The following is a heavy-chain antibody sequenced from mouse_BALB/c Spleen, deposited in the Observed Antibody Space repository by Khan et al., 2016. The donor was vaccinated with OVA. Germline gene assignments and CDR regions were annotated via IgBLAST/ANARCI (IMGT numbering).Heavy chain of an antibody. CDR2: INTYTGEP. Sequence: QIQLVQSGPELKKPGETVKISCKASGYTFTKSGMNWVKQAPGKGLKWMGWINTYTGEPTYADDFKGRFAFSLETSDSTAYLQINNLKNEDMATYFCARPPYFSYVMDNGGQGTSVTVSS. J-gene: IGHJ4*01. CDR1: GYTFTKSG. D-gene: IGHD2-10*01. V-gene: IGHV9-1*02. CDR3: ARPPYFSYVMDN.